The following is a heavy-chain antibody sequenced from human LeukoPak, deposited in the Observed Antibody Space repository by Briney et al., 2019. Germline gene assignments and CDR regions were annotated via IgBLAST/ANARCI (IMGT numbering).Heavy chain of an antibody. Sequence: ASVTVSCTTSGYTFTGYYIHWVRQAPGQGLEWMGWINTNTGNPTYAQGFTGRFVFSLDTSVSTAYLQISSLKAEDTAVYYCARSSDYGDQNDAFDIWGQGTMVTVSS. CDR3: ARSSDYGDQNDAFDI. CDR2: INTNTGNP. D-gene: IGHD4-17*01. CDR1: GYTFTGYY. J-gene: IGHJ3*02. V-gene: IGHV7-4-1*02.